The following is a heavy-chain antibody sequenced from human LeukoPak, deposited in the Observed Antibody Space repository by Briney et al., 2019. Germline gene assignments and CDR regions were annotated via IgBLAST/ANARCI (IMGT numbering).Heavy chain of an antibody. CDR3: AIAAAATVLGY. D-gene: IGHD6-13*01. V-gene: IGHV3-64*01. CDR1: GFTFSSYA. Sequence: GGSLRLSCAASGFTFSSYAMHWVRQAPGKGLEYVSGISSNGGSTYYANSVKGRVTISRDNSKNTLYHHMGSLRAEDMAVYYCAIAAAATVLGYWGQGTLVTVSS. CDR2: ISSNGGST. J-gene: IGHJ4*02.